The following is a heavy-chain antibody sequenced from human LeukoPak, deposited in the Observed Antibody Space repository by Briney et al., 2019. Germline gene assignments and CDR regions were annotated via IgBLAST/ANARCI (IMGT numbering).Heavy chain of an antibody. CDR2: ISGSGGTT. V-gene: IGHV3-23*01. D-gene: IGHD5-24*01. Sequence: GGSLRLSCAASGFTFSNVWMTWVRQPPGKGLEWVSAISGSGGTTYYADPVKGRFTISRDNSKNTLYLQMNSLRVEDTAVYYCAKDLRVCGQGTLVTVST. CDR3: AKDLRV. CDR1: GFTFSNVW. J-gene: IGHJ4*02.